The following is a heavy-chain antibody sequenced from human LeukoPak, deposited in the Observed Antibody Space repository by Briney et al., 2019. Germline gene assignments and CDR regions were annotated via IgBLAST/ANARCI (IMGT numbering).Heavy chain of an antibody. J-gene: IGHJ6*03. CDR2: IYYSGST. CDR1: GGSISSYY. Sequence: SETLSLTCTVSGGSISSYYWSWIRQPPGKGLEWIGYIYYSGSTNYNPSLKSRVTISVDTSKNQFSLKLSSVTAADTAVYYCARVGYDSSGYQGYYYYYYYYMDVWGKGTTVTISS. CDR3: ARVGYDSSGYQGYYYYYYYYMDV. D-gene: IGHD3-22*01. V-gene: IGHV4-59*01.